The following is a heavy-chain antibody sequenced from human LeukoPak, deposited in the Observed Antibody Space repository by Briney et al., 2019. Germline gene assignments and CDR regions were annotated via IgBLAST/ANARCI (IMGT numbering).Heavy chain of an antibody. J-gene: IGHJ4*02. CDR1: GGSFSGYY. CDR3: AGDGYDFWSGDRPFDY. D-gene: IGHD3-3*01. CDR2: INHSGST. V-gene: IGHV4-34*01. Sequence: SETLSLTCAVYGGSFSGYYWSWIRQPPGKGLEWIGEINHSGSTNYNPSLKSRVTISVDTSKNQFSLKLSSVTAADTAVYYCAGDGYDFWSGDRPFDYWGQGTLVTVSS.